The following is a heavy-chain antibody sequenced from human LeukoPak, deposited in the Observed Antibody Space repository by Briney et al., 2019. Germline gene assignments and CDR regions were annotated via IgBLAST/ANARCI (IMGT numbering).Heavy chain of an antibody. CDR1: GYSFTTYW. CDR2: TYPGDSDT. J-gene: IGHJ4*02. Sequence: TGGSLRLSCKGSGYSFTTYWIGWVRQMPGKGLEWMGITYPGDSDTRYSPSFQGQVTISVDKSISTAYLQWSSLKASDSAMYYCARHEAGNNSPFDYWGQGTLVTVSS. CDR3: ARHEAGNNSPFDY. D-gene: IGHD1/OR15-1a*01. V-gene: IGHV5-51*01.